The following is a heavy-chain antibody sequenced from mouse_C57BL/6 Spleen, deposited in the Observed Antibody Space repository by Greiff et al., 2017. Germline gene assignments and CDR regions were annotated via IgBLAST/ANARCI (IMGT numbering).Heavy chain of an antibody. CDR1: GYTFTSYG. CDR2: IYPRSGNT. J-gene: IGHJ4*01. V-gene: IGHV1-81*01. Sequence: VPLQESGAELARPGASVKLSCKASGYTFTSYGISWVKQRTGQGLEWIGDIYPRSGNTYYNEKFKGKATLTADKSSSTAYMELRSLTSEDSAVYFCAMELSYAMDYWGQGTSVTVSS. CDR3: AMELSYAMDY.